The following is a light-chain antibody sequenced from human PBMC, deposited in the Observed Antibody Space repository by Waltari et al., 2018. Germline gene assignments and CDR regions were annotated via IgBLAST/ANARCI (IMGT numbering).Light chain of an antibody. CDR3: AAWDDSLNGVV. J-gene: IGLJ2*01. Sequence: QSVLTQPPSVSGTPGQRVAISCSGNSFNIGGHPVNWYQQLPGPAPKPHLYSNSERTPGVPDRFSGSKSGTSASLAISGLQSEDEAHYYCAAWDDSLNGVVFGGGTRLTVL. CDR2: SNS. CDR1: SFNIGGHP. V-gene: IGLV1-44*01.